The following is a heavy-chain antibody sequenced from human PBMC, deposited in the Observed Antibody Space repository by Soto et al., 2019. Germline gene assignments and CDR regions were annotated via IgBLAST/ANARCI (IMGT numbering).Heavy chain of an antibody. CDR2: ISGSGGST. D-gene: IGHD3-10*01. CDR1: GFPFSMYA. J-gene: IGHJ5*02. V-gene: IGHV3-23*01. Sequence: PGGSLRLSCAASGFPFSMYAMTWVRQAPGKGLEWVSGISGSGGSTYYADSVKGRFTISRDSSKNTLYLQMNNLRAEDTAVYYCAKRNGSGQRGYWFDPWGQGTLVTVSS. CDR3: AKRNGSGQRGYWFDP.